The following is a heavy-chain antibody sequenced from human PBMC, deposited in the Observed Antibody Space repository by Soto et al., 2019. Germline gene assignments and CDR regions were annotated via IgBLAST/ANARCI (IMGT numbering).Heavy chain of an antibody. CDR1: GGSISSGDYH. Sequence: NPSETLSLTCTVSGGSISSGDYHWSWIRQPPGKGLEWIGYIYYSGSTYYNPSLKSRVTISVDTSKNQFSLKLSSVTAADTAVYYCARAGYGSGSYSNYWGQGTLVTVS. J-gene: IGHJ4*02. CDR2: IYYSGST. V-gene: IGHV4-30-4*01. D-gene: IGHD3-10*01. CDR3: ARAGYGSGSYSNY.